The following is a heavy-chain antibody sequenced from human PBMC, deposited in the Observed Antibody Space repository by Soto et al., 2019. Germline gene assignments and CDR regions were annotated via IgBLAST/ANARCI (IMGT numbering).Heavy chain of an antibody. CDR1: GYTFTSYY. CDR3: ARDLSRYSSSWNYYYYYGMDV. Sequence: ASVKVSCKASGYTFTSYYMHWGRQAPGQGLEWMGIINPSGGSTSYAQKFQGRVTMTRDTSTSTVYMELSSLRSEDTAVYYCARDLSRYSSSWNYYYYYGMDVWGQGTTVTVSS. CDR2: INPSGGST. J-gene: IGHJ6*02. D-gene: IGHD6-13*01. V-gene: IGHV1-46*01.